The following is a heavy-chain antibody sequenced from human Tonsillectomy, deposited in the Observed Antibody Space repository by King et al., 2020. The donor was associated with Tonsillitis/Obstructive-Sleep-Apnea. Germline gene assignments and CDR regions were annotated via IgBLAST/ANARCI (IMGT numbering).Heavy chain of an antibody. V-gene: IGHV1-3*01. D-gene: IGHD3-10*01. J-gene: IGHJ3*02. CDR3: ARGGYGSGSADAFDI. Sequence: QLVQSGAEVKKPGASVKVSCKASGYTFTSYAMHWVRQDPGQRLEWMGWINAGNGNTKYSQKFQGRVTITRDTSASTAYMELSSLRSEDTAVYYCARGGYGSGSADAFDIWGQGTMVTVSS. CDR1: GYTFTSYA. CDR2: INAGNGNT.